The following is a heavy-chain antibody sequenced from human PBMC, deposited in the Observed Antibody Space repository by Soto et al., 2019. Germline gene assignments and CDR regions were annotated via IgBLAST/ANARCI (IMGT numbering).Heavy chain of an antibody. Sequence: QVQLQESGPGLVKPSQTLSLTCTVSGGSISSGGYYWSWMRQHPGKGLEWIGYIYYSGSTYYNPSLKSRVTISVDTSKNQFSLKLSSVTAADTAVYYCARKLELLRWFDPWGQGTLVTVSS. V-gene: IGHV4-31*03. D-gene: IGHD1-7*01. CDR3: ARKLELLRWFDP. J-gene: IGHJ5*02. CDR2: IYYSGST. CDR1: GGSISSGGYY.